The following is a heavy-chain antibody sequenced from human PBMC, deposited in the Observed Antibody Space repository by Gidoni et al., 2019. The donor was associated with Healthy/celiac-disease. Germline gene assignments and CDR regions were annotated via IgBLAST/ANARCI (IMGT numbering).Heavy chain of an antibody. V-gene: IGHV4-34*01. J-gene: IGHJ6*02. CDR3: ARGPLSTYGMDV. Sequence: QVQLQQWGAGLLKPPETLSLTCAVYGGSCSGYYGSWIRQPPGKGLEWIGEINHRGSTNYNPSLPSRVTISVDTSKTQFSLKLSSMPAADTAVYYCARGPLSTYGMDVWGQGTTVTVSS. CDR1: GGSCSGYY. CDR2: INHRGST. D-gene: IGHD3-16*02.